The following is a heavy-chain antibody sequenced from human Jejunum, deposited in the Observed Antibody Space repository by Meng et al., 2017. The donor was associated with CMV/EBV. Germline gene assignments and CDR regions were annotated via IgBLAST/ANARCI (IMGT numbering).Heavy chain of an antibody. CDR1: GFTYSICW. Sequence: SCAVSGFTYSICWMICVRQSPGMGLEWVANIKPDGSATYYADSVKGRFTISRDNAKNSLYLQMDNLRADDTAVYYCVREDIVVFDYWGQGTLVTVSS. J-gene: IGHJ4*02. V-gene: IGHV3-7*01. D-gene: IGHD2-15*01. CDR3: VREDIVVFDY. CDR2: IKPDGSAT.